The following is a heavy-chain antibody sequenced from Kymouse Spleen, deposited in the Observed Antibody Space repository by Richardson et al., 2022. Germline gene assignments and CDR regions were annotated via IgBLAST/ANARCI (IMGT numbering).Heavy chain of an antibody. J-gene: IGHJ4*02. CDR1: GFTFSSYG. Sequence: QVQLVESGGGVVQPGRSLRLSCAASGFTFSSYGMHWVRQAPGKGLEWVAVIWYDGSNKYYADSVKGRFTISRDNSKNTLYLQMNSLRAEDTAVYYCARGKAARPFDYWGQGTLVTVSS. D-gene: IGHD6-6*01. V-gene: IGHV3-33*01. CDR2: IWYDGSNK. CDR3: ARGKAARPFDY.